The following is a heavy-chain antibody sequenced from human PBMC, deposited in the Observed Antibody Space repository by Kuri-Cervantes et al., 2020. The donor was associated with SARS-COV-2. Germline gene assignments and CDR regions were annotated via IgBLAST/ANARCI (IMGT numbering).Heavy chain of an antibody. CDR1: GFTFSNAW. J-gene: IGHJ4*02. V-gene: IGHV3-15*01. CDR3: TTLIDY. CDR2: IKSKTDGGTT. Sequence: GESLKISCAASGFTFSNAWMSWVRQAPGKGLEWVGRIKSKTDGGTTDYAAPVKGRFTICRDDSKNMAYLQMNSLKTEDTAVYYCTTLIDYWGQGAPVTVSS.